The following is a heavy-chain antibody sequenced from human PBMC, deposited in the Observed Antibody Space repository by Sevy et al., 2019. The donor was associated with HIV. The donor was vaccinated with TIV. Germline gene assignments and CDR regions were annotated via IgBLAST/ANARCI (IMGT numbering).Heavy chain of an antibody. V-gene: IGHV3-53*01. CDR1: GFTVSSNY. CDR2: IYSGGST. J-gene: IGHJ6*02. Sequence: GGSLRLSCAASGFTVSSNYMSWVRQAPGKGLEWVSVIYSGGSTYYADSVKGRFNISRDNSKNTLYLQMNSLRAEDTAVYYCAISSGWDYYGMDVWGQGTTVTVSS. D-gene: IGHD6-19*01. CDR3: AISSGWDYYGMDV.